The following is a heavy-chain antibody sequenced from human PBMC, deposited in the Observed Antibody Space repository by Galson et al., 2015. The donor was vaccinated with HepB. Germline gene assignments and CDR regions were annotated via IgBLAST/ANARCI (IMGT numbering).Heavy chain of an antibody. CDR1: GYTFTSYG. CDR2: ISAYNGNT. J-gene: IGHJ4*02. D-gene: IGHD3-16*01. V-gene: IGHV1-18*04. Sequence: SVKVSCKASGYTFTSYGISWVRQAPGQGLEWMGWISAYNGNTNYAQKLQGRVTMTTDTSTSTAYMELRSLRSDDTAVYYCARDKHYDYVWGRPDRYYFDYWGQGTLVTVSS. CDR3: ARDKHYDYVWGRPDRYYFDY.